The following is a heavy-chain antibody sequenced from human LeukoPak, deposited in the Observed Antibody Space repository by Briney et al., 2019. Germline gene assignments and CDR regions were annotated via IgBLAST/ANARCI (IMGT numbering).Heavy chain of an antibody. CDR3: AARDYARTNAFDI. CDR1: GFTFSSYE. D-gene: IGHD4/OR15-4a*01. CDR2: ISSSGSTI. V-gene: IGHV3-48*03. Sequence: GGSLRLSCAASGFTFSSYEMNWVRQAPGKGLEWVSYISSSGSTIYYADSVKGRFTISRDNAKNSLYLQMNSLRAEDTAVYYCAARDYARTNAFDIWGQGTMVTVSS. J-gene: IGHJ3*02.